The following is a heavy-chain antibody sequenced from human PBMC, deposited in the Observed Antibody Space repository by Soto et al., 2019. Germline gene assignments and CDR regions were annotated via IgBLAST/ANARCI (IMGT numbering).Heavy chain of an antibody. CDR3: ARDGVIVGAADAFDI. Sequence: SETLSLTCTVSGGSISSGGNYWSWIRQHPEKSLEWPGYINYSGSTYYNPSLKSRVTISVDTPKNQFSLKLSSVTAEDTAVYYCARDGVIVGAADAFDIWGKGTMVTVSS. CDR2: INYSGST. D-gene: IGHD1-26*01. CDR1: GGSISSGGNY. J-gene: IGHJ3*02. V-gene: IGHV4-31*03.